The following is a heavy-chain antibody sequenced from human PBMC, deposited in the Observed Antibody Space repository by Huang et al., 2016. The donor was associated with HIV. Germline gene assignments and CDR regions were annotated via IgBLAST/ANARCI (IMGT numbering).Heavy chain of an antibody. D-gene: IGHD1-26*01. V-gene: IGHV1-18*04. J-gene: IGHJ4*02. CDR1: GNTFSGYG. CDR2: ISGYNGNT. CDR3: ARDRRPYSGSYLGY. Sequence: QVQLVQSGAEVKKPGASVKVSCKASGNTFSGYGISWVRQAPGQGLEWRGGISGYNGNTNYVENLQSRVTMTTDTSASTAYMELRSLRSDDTAVYYCARDRRPYSGSYLGYWGQGTLVTVSS.